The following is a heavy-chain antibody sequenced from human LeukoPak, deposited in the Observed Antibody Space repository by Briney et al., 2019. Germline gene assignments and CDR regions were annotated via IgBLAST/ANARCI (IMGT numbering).Heavy chain of an antibody. CDR3: ARVSYYYDSSGYSYYFDY. D-gene: IGHD3-22*01. V-gene: IGHV4-59*01. Sequence: KTSETLSLTCTVSGGSISSYYWSWIRQPPGKGLEWIGFIYYTGTTNHNPSLKSRVTISVDTSKNQFSLKLSSVTAADTAVYYCARVSYYYDSSGYSYYFDYWGQGTLVTVSS. CDR2: IYYTGTT. CDR1: GGSISSYY. J-gene: IGHJ4*02.